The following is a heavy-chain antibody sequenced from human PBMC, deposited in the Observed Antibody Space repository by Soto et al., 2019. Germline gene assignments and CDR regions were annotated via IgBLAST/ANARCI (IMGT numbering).Heavy chain of an antibody. V-gene: IGHV1-69*02. J-gene: IGHJ4*02. D-gene: IGHD3-22*01. CDR2: IIPILGIA. Sequence: ASVKASCKASGGTFSSYTISWVRQAPGQGLEWMGRIIPILGIANYAQKFQGRVTITADTSTSTAYMELRSLRSDDTAVYYCARGGDSSRGDYWGQGTQVTVSS. CDR1: GGTFSSYT. CDR3: ARGGDSSRGDY.